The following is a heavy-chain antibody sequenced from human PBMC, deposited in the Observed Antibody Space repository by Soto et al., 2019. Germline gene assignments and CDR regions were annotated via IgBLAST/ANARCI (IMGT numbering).Heavy chain of an antibody. J-gene: IGHJ3*02. Sequence: RLSCAASGFTFSSNAMSWVRQAPGKGLECGSANNGSGYTIFYADSVKGRFTISRDNSISALYLQMNCLRVGDTAIYYCAKGILVKPPGTRTFDIWGQGTMVTVSS. V-gene: IGHV3-23*01. CDR1: GFTFSSNA. D-gene: IGHD6-13*01. CDR2: NNGSGYTI. CDR3: AKGILVKPPGTRTFDI.